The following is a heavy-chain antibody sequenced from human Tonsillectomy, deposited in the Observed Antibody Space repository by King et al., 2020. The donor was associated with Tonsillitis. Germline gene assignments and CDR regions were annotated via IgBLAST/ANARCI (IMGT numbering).Heavy chain of an antibody. CDR3: ARARRDAYNFDY. CDR1: GGTFSSYA. V-gene: IGHV1-69*04. D-gene: IGHD5-24*01. CDR2: IIPILPIT. Sequence: QLVQSGAEVKKPGSSVKVSCKASGGTFSSYAIRWGRQAPGQGLVWLGNIIPILPITKYSQNFQGRVTISADKYTGTAYMELGSLRSEDTAVYYCARARRDAYNFDYWGQGTLVTVSS. J-gene: IGHJ4*02.